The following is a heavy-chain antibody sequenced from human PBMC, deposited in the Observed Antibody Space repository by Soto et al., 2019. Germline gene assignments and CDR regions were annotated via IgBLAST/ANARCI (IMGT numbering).Heavy chain of an antibody. Sequence: SETLSLTCNVFPGSIYDYYWSWIRQTPGMRLEWIGFVYSGGSAMYNPSFKSRVIISLETSKNQFSLTLTSLTAADSAMYYCARVDYDFWSGYYYDWFDPWGQGTLVTVSS. CDR2: VYSGGSA. CDR3: ARVDYDFWSGYYYDWFDP. D-gene: IGHD3-3*01. V-gene: IGHV4-59*01. CDR1: PGSIYDYY. J-gene: IGHJ5*02.